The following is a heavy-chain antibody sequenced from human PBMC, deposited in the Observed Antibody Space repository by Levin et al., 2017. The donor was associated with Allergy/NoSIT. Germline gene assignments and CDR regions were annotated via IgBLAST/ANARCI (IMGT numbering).Heavy chain of an antibody. D-gene: IGHD2-21*02. V-gene: IGHV3-23*01. CDR3: AKDRNRMRLVVTAIDF. CDR1: GFSFNSYG. CDR2: ISGSGGST. J-gene: IGHJ4*02. Sequence: GGSLRLSCAASGFSFNSYGMSWVRQAPGKGLEWVSVISGSGGSTYYADSVKGLFTISRDNSKNTLYLQMDSLRAEDTAVYYCAKDRNRMRLVVTAIDFWGQGTLVTVSS.